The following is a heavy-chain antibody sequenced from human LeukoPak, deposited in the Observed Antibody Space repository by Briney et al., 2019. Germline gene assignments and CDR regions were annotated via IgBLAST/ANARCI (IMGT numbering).Heavy chain of an antibody. CDR2: IYYSGST. Sequence: SQTLSLTCTVSGGSISSGGYYWSWIRQHPGKGLEWIGYIYYSGSTYYNPSLKSRVTISVDTSKNQFSLKLSSVTAADTAVYYCARVVIWFGELLSLDRWFDPWGQGTLVTVSS. V-gene: IGHV4-31*03. CDR3: ARVVIWFGELLSLDRWFDP. J-gene: IGHJ5*02. D-gene: IGHD3-10*01. CDR1: GGSISSGGYY.